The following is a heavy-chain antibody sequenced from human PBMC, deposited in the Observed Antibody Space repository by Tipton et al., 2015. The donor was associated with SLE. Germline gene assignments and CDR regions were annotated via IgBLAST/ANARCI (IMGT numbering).Heavy chain of an antibody. CDR1: GGSISSFSYY. CDR2: IYYSGST. J-gene: IGHJ5*02. Sequence: TLSLTCTVSGGSISSFSYYWGWIRQPPGKGLEWIGTIYYSGSTYYNPSLKSRLTISVDTSKNHFSLKLSSVTAADTAVYYCARHPDFWSGQRWFDPWGQGTLVTVSS. V-gene: IGHV4-39*01. CDR3: ARHPDFWSGQRWFDP. D-gene: IGHD3-3*01.